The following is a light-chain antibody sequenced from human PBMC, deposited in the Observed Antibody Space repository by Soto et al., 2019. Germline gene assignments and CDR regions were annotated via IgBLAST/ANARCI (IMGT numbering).Light chain of an antibody. CDR1: QSVSSN. V-gene: IGKV3-15*01. CDR2: GAS. Sequence: EIVMTQSPATLSVSPGERATLSCRASQSVSSNLAWYQQKPGQAPRLLIYGASTRATGIPVTFSGSASGTEFTLSISRLQSEEYTVYYCQQYNKWPLTVGQGTKVDIK. J-gene: IGKJ1*01. CDR3: QQYNKWPLT.